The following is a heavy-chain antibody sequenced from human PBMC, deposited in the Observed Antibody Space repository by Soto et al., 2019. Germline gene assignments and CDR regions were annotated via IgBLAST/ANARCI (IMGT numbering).Heavy chain of an antibody. Sequence: SETLSLTCTVSGGSISSYYWSWIRQPPGKGLEWIGYIYHSGSTYYNPSLKSRVTISVDRSKNQFSLKLSSLRSEDTAVYYCARDQGYNSYYYYGMDVWGQGTTVTVS. CDR2: IYHSGST. D-gene: IGHD5-12*01. CDR1: GGSISSYY. J-gene: IGHJ6*02. CDR3: ARDQGYNSYYYYGMDV. V-gene: IGHV4-59*01.